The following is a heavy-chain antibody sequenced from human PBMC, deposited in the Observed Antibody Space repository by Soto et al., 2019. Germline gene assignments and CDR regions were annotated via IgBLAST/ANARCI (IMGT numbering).Heavy chain of an antibody. CDR1: GGTFSSYA. J-gene: IGHJ6*02. Sequence: SVKVSCKASGGTFSSYAISWVRQAPGQGIEWMGGIIPIFGTANYAQKSQGRVTITADESTSTANMELSSLRSEDTAVYYCAREKGVAGHYYYGMDVWGQGTTVTVSS. CDR2: IIPIFGTA. CDR3: AREKGVAGHYYYGMDV. D-gene: IGHD3-3*01. V-gene: IGHV1-69*13.